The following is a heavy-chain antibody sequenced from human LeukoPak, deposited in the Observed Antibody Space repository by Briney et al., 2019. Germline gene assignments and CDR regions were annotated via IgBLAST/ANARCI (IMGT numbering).Heavy chain of an antibody. V-gene: IGHV3-30*03. Sequence: GGSLTLSCAASGFTFSSYGMHWFRQAPGKGLEWVAVISYDGSNKYYADSVKGRFTISRDNSKNTLYLQMNSLSAEDTAVYYCARDWKTNSFDYWGQGNLVTVSS. CDR3: ARDWKTNSFDY. D-gene: IGHD1-1*01. CDR1: GFTFSSYG. J-gene: IGHJ4*02. CDR2: ISYDGSNK.